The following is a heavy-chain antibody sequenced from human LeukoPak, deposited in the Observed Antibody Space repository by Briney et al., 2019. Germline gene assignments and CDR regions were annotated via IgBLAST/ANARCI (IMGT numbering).Heavy chain of an antibody. Sequence: GGSLRLSCAASGFTFSSYAMTWVRQAPGKGLEWVSTITGTTALTYYADSVKGRFTISRDNSKNTLYLQMNSLRAEDTAVYYCAKSRFGDDYWGQGTLVTVSS. D-gene: IGHD3-10*01. CDR3: AKSRFGDDY. CDR2: ITGTTALT. V-gene: IGHV3-23*01. J-gene: IGHJ4*02. CDR1: GFTFSSYA.